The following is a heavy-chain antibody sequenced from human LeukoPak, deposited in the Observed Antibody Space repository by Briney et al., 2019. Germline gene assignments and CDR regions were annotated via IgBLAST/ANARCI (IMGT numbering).Heavy chain of an antibody. D-gene: IGHD2-8*01. CDR1: GGSISGYH. Sequence: SETLSLTCTVSGGSISGYHWSWLRQPPGKGLEWIGYIYYTGSTDYTPSLQNRVTISVDTSKNQFSLKLSSVTAADTAVYYCARQMDRVSSFDYWGQGTLVTVSS. CDR3: ARQMDRVSSFDY. J-gene: IGHJ4*02. CDR2: IYYTGST. V-gene: IGHV4-59*08.